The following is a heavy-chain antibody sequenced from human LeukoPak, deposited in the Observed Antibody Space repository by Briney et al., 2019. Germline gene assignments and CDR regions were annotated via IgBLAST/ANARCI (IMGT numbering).Heavy chain of an antibody. J-gene: IGHJ4*02. CDR1: RYTFTSYD. CDR3: ARGISQDYYFDY. Sequence: ASVKVSCKASRYTFTSYDVNWVRQATGQGLEWMGWMSPNSGNTGYAQKFQGRVTMTRNTSISTVYMELSSLRSEDTAVYYCARGISQDYYFDYWGQGTLVTVSS. V-gene: IGHV1-8*01. CDR2: MSPNSGNT.